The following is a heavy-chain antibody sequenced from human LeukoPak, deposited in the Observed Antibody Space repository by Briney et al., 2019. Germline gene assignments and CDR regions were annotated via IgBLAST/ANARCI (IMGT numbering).Heavy chain of an antibody. CDR3: ARGRQWRDY. CDR2: IYYSGST. J-gene: IGHJ4*02. V-gene: IGHV4-59*01. Sequence: SETLSLTCTVSGGSISSYYWSWIRQPPGKGLEWIGYIYYSGSTSYNPSLKSRVTISVDTSKNQFSLKLSSVTAADTAVYYCARGRQWRDYWGQGTLVTVSS. CDR1: GGSISSYY. D-gene: IGHD6-19*01.